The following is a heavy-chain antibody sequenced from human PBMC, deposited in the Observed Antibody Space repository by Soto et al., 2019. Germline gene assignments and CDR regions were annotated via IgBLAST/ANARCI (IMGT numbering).Heavy chain of an antibody. CDR3: AADYASGSWRFDY. J-gene: IGHJ4*02. CDR2: ICYSGRT. Sequence: SETLSLTCTVSTAPMSSYSWSWIRQPPGKGLEWIGYICYSGRTTYNPSLKSRLTISLDTSKNQFSLRLTSVTAADTAVYYCAADYASGSWRFDYWGQGALVTVSS. CDR1: TAPMSSYS. V-gene: IGHV4-59*01. D-gene: IGHD3-10*01.